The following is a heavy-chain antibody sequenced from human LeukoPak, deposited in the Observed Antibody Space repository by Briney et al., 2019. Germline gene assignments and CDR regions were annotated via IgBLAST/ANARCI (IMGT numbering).Heavy chain of an antibody. J-gene: IGHJ4*02. CDR2: IKQDGSEK. CDR1: GFTVSSNY. V-gene: IGHV3-7*01. CDR3: ARDRYFDY. Sequence: GGSLRLSCAASGFTVSSNYMSWVRQAPGKGLEWVANIKQDGSEKYYVDSVKGRFTISRDNAKNSLYLQMNSLRAEDTAVYYCARDRYFDYWGQGTLVTVSS. D-gene: IGHD3-9*01.